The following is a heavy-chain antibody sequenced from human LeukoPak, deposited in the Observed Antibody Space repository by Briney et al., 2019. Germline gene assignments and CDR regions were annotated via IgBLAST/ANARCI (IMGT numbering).Heavy chain of an antibody. CDR1: GGSFSGYY. CDR3: ARGKWLTMVRGVFDY. V-gene: IGHV4-34*01. D-gene: IGHD3-10*01. CDR2: INHSGST. J-gene: IGHJ4*02. Sequence: SETLSLTCAVYGGSFSGYYWSWIRQPPGKGLEWIGEINHSGSTNYNPSLKSRVTISVDTSKNQFSLKLSSVTAADTAVYYCARGKWLTMVRGVFDYWGQGTLVTV.